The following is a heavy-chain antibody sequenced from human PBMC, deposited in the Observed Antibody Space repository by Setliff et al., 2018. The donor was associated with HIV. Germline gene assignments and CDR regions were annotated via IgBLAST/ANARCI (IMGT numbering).Heavy chain of an antibody. D-gene: IGHD3-9*01. CDR3: AKTIGRYFDIFDN. CDR2: ISSSGNT. V-gene: IGHV4-39*01. Sequence: SETLSLTCTVSGGSISSTSYYWGWIRQPQGTGLDWIGSISSSGNTYYNPSLKGRVTTSVDTPKNQFSLKLNSVTAADTAVYYCAKTIGRYFDIFDNWGQGTQVTVSS. J-gene: IGHJ4*02. CDR1: GGSISSTSYY.